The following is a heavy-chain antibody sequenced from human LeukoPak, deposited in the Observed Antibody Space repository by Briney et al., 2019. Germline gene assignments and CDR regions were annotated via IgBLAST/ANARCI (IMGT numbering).Heavy chain of an antibody. Sequence: SETLSLTCAVYGGSFSGYYWSWIRQPPGKGLEWIGEINHSGSTNYNPSLKSRVTISVDTSKNQFSLKLSSVTAADTAVYYCARGVTMVRGVPYYYYGMGVWGQGTTVTVSS. D-gene: IGHD3-10*01. CDR3: ARGVTMVRGVPYYYYGMGV. CDR2: INHSGST. V-gene: IGHV4-34*01. J-gene: IGHJ6*02. CDR1: GGSFSGYY.